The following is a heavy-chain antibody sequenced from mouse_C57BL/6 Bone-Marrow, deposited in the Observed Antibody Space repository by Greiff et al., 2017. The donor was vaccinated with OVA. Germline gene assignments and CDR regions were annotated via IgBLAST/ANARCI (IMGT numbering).Heavy chain of an antibody. V-gene: IGHV14-4*01. Sequence: EVKLVESGAELVRPGASVKLSCTASGFNIKDDYMHWVKQRPEQGLEWIGWIDPENGDTEYASKFQGKATITADTSSNTAYLQLSSLTSEDTAVYYCTTGGASPAWFAYWGQGTLVTVSA. CDR3: TTGGASPAWFAY. CDR1: GFNIKDDY. CDR2: IDPENGDT. D-gene: IGHD6-1*01. J-gene: IGHJ3*01.